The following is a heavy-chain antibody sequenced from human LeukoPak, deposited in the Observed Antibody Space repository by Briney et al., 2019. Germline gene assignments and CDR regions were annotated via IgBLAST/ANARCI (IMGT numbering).Heavy chain of an antibody. CDR2: IYYSGST. J-gene: IGHJ4*02. Sequence: SETLSLTCSVSDGSISSGDYYWSWIRQPPGKGLEWIGYIYYSGSTYYNPSLKSRVTISVDTSKNQFSLKLSSVTAADTAVYYCARIYGEPYYFDYWGQGTLVTVSS. CDR1: DGSISSGDYY. V-gene: IGHV4-30-4*01. CDR3: ARIYGEPYYFDY. D-gene: IGHD4-17*01.